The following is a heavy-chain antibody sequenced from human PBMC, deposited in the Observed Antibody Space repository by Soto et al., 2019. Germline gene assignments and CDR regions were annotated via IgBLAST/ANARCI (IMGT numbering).Heavy chain of an antibody. Sequence: QVQLVESGGGVVQPGRSLRLSCAASGLTFSSYGMHWVRQAPGKGLEWVAVIWYDGSNKYYADSVKGRFTISRDNSKNTLYLQMNSLRAEDTAVYYCARDLYSSGWYFDYWGQGTLVTVSS. CDR3: ARDLYSSGWYFDY. V-gene: IGHV3-33*01. CDR1: GLTFSSYG. J-gene: IGHJ4*02. CDR2: IWYDGSNK. D-gene: IGHD6-19*01.